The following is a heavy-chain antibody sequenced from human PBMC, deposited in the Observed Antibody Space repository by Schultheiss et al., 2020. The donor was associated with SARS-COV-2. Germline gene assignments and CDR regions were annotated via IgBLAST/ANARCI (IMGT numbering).Heavy chain of an antibody. CDR2: VYSSGST. D-gene: IGHD1-26*01. Sequence: SETLSLTCTVSGGSINNYYWSWIRQPPGEGLEWIGYVYSSGSTSYNPSLTSRVTISIDTSKNQFSLKLSSVTAADTAIYYCAALMGGTFFDSWGQGTLVTVSS. J-gene: IGHJ4*02. V-gene: IGHV4-59*01. CDR3: AALMGGTFFDS. CDR1: GGSINNYY.